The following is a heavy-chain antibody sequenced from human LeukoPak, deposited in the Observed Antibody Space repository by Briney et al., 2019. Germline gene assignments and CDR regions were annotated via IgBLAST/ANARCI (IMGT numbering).Heavy chain of an antibody. Sequence: SETLSLTCTVSGGSISSYYWSWIRQPPGKGLEWIGYIYYSGSTNYNPSLKSRVTISVDTSKNQFSLKLSSVTAADTAVYYCARDSGYCSGGSCYSNAFDIWGQGTMVTVSP. V-gene: IGHV4-59*01. CDR1: GGSISSYY. CDR2: IYYSGST. D-gene: IGHD2-15*01. J-gene: IGHJ3*02. CDR3: ARDSGYCSGGSCYSNAFDI.